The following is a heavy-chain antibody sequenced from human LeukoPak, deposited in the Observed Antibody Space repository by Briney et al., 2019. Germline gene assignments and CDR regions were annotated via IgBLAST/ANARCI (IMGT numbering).Heavy chain of an antibody. Sequence: PGGSLRLPCAASGFTFSDYYMSWIRQAPGKGLEWVSYISSSGSTIYYADSVKGRFTISRDNAKNSLYLQMNSLRAEDTAVYYCARDKGIAAAGTAAMVYYGMDVWGQGTTVTVSS. CDR3: ARDKGIAAAGTAAMVYYGMDV. V-gene: IGHV3-11*01. CDR1: GFTFSDYY. D-gene: IGHD6-13*01. J-gene: IGHJ6*02. CDR2: ISSSGSTI.